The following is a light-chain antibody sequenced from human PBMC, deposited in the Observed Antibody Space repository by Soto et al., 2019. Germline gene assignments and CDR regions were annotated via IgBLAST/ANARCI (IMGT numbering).Light chain of an antibody. CDR1: QSVSNNY. CDR3: QQYGNSPS. V-gene: IGKV3-20*01. Sequence: EIVLTQSPGTLSLSPGERATLSCRASQSVSNNYLAWYQQKPGQPPRLLIHSASTRAPGIPDRFSASGAGTDFTLTISRLEPEGFAVYYCQQYGNSPSFGPGTKVDIK. CDR2: SAS. J-gene: IGKJ3*01.